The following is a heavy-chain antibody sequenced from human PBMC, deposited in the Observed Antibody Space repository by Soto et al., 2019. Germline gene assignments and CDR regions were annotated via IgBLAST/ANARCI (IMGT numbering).Heavy chain of an antibody. D-gene: IGHD3-22*01. V-gene: IGHV4-39*01. CDR1: GGSTSTGSYY. CDR2: MHSSGNT. CDR3: ARLPLYDSSGYPGD. Sequence: QLQLQESGPGLVKPSETLSLTCSVSGGSTSTGSYYWGWIRQPPGKGLEWIGNMHSSGNTYYNPSLKSRVTMSVDTSKNEFSLKLSSVTAADTAVYYCARLPLYDSSGYPGDWGQGTLVTVSS. J-gene: IGHJ4*02.